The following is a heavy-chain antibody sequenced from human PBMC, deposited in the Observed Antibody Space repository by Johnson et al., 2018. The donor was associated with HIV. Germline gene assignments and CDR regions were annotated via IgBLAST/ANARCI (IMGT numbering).Heavy chain of an antibody. CDR2: VGTAGDT. CDR1: GFTLSSYD. V-gene: IGHV3-13*01. CDR3: ARVELGAFDI. J-gene: IGHJ3*02. D-gene: IGHD1-7*01. Sequence: VQLVESGGGLVQPGGSLRLSCAASGFTLSSYDMHWVRQATGKGLEWVAAVGTAGDTFYPGSVKGRFTISREDAKNSLYLQMNSLSAGDTAVYYCARVELGAFDIWGQGTMVTVSS.